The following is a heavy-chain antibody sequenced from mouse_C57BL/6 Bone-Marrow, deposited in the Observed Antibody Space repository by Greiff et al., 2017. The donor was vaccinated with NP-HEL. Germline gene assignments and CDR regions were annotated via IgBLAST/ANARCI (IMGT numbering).Heavy chain of an antibody. V-gene: IGHV1-81*01. Sequence: QVQLQQSGAELARPGASVKLSCKASGYTFTSYGISWVKQRTGQGLGWIGEIYPRSGNTYYNEKLKGKATLTADKSSSTAYMELRSLTSEDSVVYFCARRGPYYGSSYWYFDVWGTGTTVTVSS. J-gene: IGHJ1*03. CDR2: IYPRSGNT. CDR3: ARRGPYYGSSYWYFDV. CDR1: GYTFTSYG. D-gene: IGHD1-1*01.